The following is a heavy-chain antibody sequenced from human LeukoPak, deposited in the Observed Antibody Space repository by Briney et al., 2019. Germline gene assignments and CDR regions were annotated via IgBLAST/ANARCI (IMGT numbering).Heavy chain of an antibody. V-gene: IGHV4-39*07. J-gene: IGHJ3*02. CDR2: IYYSGSI. CDR3: VRDPSYDSIGVFDI. CDR1: GGSIRSSSYY. Sequence: PSETLSLTCTVSGGSIRSSSYYWGWIRQPPGKGLEWIGCIYYSGSINYNPSLKSRVTISVDTSKNQLSLKLSSVTAADTAVYYCVRDPSYDSIGVFDIWGQGTMVTVSS. D-gene: IGHD3-22*01.